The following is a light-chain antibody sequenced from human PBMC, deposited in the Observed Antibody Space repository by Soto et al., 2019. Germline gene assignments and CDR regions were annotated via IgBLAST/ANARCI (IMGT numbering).Light chain of an antibody. CDR3: QSYDNSLSGPV. V-gene: IGLV1-40*01. CDR2: ANT. Sequence: QSVLTQPPSVSGAPGQRVTISCTGSSSNIGAGIDVHWYQKFPGTAPKLLIYANTNRPSGVPDRFSGSKSGTSASLAITGLQAEDEADYYCQSYDNSLSGPVFGGGTKHTVL. J-gene: IGLJ2*01. CDR1: SSNIGAGID.